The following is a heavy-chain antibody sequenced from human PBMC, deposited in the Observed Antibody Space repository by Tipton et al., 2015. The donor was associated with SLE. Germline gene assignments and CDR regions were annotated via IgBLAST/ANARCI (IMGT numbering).Heavy chain of an antibody. J-gene: IGHJ4*02. CDR2: IFFTGSA. CDR3: ARGYAVTNYFDS. V-gene: IGHV4-31*03. D-gene: IGHD4-17*01. Sequence: TLSLTCTVSGDSMSSGAYYWSWIRQHPGKGLEWIGHIFFTGSAYYKASLTSRPSISVDTSKKQFSLRLNSVAAADTAVYYCARGYAVTNYFDSWGQGTLVTVSS. CDR1: GDSMSSGAYY.